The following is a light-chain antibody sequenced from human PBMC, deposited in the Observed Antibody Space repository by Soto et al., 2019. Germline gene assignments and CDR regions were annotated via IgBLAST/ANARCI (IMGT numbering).Light chain of an antibody. CDR3: QQYNTYST. J-gene: IGKJ5*01. CDR2: DAS. CDR1: QNIRNW. Sequence: TQSPATLSLSPGERATLSCRASQNIRNWLAWYQQKPGKAPNPLIYDASSLKSGVPARFSGSGSGTEFTLTISSLQPDDFATYYCQQYNTYSTFGQGTRLEIK. V-gene: IGKV1-5*01.